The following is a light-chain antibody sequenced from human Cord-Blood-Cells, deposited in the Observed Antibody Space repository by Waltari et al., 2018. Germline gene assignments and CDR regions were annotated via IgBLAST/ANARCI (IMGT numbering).Light chain of an antibody. Sequence: DIVMTQSPLSLPVTPGEPASISRRSSQSLLHSNGYNYLDWYLQKPGQSPQLLIYLGSNLASGVPDRFSGSGSGTDFTLKISRVEAEDVGIYYCMQALQTPWTFGQGTKVEIK. CDR1: QSLLHSNGYNY. V-gene: IGKV2-28*01. CDR2: LGS. CDR3: MQALQTPWT. J-gene: IGKJ1*01.